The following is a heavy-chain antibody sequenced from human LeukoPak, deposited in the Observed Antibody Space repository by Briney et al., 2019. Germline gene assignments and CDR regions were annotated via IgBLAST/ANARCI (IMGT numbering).Heavy chain of an antibody. CDR3: ARGHSSGYLYYFDY. D-gene: IGHD3-22*01. Sequence: GGSLRLSCAASGFTFYDYGMSWVRHAPGKGLEWVSGINWNGGTTVYADSVKGRFTISRDNAKNSLYLQMNSLRAEDTALYHCARGHSSGYLYYFDYWGQGTLVTVSS. CDR2: INWNGGTT. V-gene: IGHV3-20*01. J-gene: IGHJ4*02. CDR1: GFTFYDYG.